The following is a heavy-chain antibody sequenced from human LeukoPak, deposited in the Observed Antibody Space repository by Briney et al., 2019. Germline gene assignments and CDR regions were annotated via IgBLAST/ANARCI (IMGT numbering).Heavy chain of an antibody. CDR2: IYPGDSNT. J-gene: IGHJ2*01. CDR1: GYNFTNYW. V-gene: IGHV5-51*01. D-gene: IGHD4-17*01. CDR3: ARPAKGTVSGLWYFDL. Sequence: GESLKISCQCSGYNFTNYWIAWVRQMPGKCLEWMGIIYPGDSNTRYSPSFQGHVTISADKSISTAYLQWSSLKASDSATYLCARPAKGTVSGLWYFDLWGRGTLVTVSS.